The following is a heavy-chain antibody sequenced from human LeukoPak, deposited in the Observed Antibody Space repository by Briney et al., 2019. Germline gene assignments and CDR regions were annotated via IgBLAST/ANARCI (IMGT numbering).Heavy chain of an antibody. D-gene: IGHD3-10*01. J-gene: IGHJ6*03. Sequence: PSETLSLTCTVSGGSISSYYRSWIRQPPGKGLEWIGYIYYSGSTNYNPSLKSRVTISVDTSKNQFSLKLSSVTAADTAVYYCARVPAGARSHYYYYYMDVWGKGTTVTISS. CDR1: GGSISSYY. V-gene: IGHV4-59*01. CDR2: IYYSGST. CDR3: ARVPAGARSHYYYYYMDV.